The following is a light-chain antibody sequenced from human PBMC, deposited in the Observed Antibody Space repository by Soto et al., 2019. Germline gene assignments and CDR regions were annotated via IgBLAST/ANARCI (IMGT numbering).Light chain of an antibody. J-gene: IGKJ1*01. Sequence: EIVLTQSPGTLSLSPGDRATLSCRASQSVSTSFLAWYQQTPGQAPRLLIYGTSGRATGIPDRFSGSGSGTDFTLTIRRLEPEDFAVYYCHQFDSSLTFGQGTTVEIK. CDR2: GTS. CDR3: HQFDSSLT. CDR1: QSVSTSF. V-gene: IGKV3-20*01.